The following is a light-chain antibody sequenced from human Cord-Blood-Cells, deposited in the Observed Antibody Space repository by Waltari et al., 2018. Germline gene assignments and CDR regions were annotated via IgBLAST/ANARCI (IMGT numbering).Light chain of an antibody. J-gene: IGLJ1*01. CDR3: CSYAGSSTPYV. CDR1: SSDVGSYNL. V-gene: IGLV2-23*02. Sequence: QSALTQPASESGSPGQSITISCTGTSSDVGSYNLVSWYQQHPGKAPKLMIYEVRKRPSAVSNRFSGAKAGNTASLTISGLQAEDEADYYCCSYAGSSTPYVFGTGTKVTVL. CDR2: EVR.